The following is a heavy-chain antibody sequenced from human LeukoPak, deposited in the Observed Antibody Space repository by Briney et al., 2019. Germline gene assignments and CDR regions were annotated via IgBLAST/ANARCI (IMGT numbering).Heavy chain of an antibody. D-gene: IGHD3-10*01. CDR1: GFTFSSYA. Sequence: QAGGSLRLSCAASGFTFSSYAMHWVRQAPGKGLGWVAVISYDGSNKYYADSVKGRFTISRDNSKNTLYLQMNSLRAEDTAVYYCARFSSFGEPFDYWGQGTLVTVSS. J-gene: IGHJ4*02. V-gene: IGHV3-30-3*01. CDR2: ISYDGSNK. CDR3: ARFSSFGEPFDY.